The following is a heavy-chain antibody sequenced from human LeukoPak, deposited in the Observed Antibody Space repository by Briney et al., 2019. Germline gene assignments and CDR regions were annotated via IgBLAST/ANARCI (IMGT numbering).Heavy chain of an antibody. V-gene: IGHV4-4*02. CDR2: VFHSGST. CDR1: GDSISSNEW. Sequence: SGTLSLTCSVSGDSISSNEWWSWVRQPPGKGLEWIGEVFHSGSTNFNPSLKSRVTISIDKSKNQFPLEVTPVTAADTAIYYCARDLAVAGTNYFDFWGQGVLVTVSS. D-gene: IGHD6-19*01. J-gene: IGHJ4*02. CDR3: ARDLAVAGTNYFDF.